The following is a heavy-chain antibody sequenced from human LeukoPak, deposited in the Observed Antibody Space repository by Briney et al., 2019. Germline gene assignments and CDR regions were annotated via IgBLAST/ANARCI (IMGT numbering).Heavy chain of an antibody. J-gene: IGHJ4*02. V-gene: IGHV3-30*02. D-gene: IGHD3-10*01. CDR3: AKDRHYSSNVFDY. CDR1: GFTFSSYG. CDR2: IRYDGSNK. Sequence: HTGGSLRLSCAASGFTFSSYGMHWVRQAPGKGLEWVAFIRYDGSNKYYADSVKGRFTISRDNSKSTLFLQMNSLRAEDTAVYYCAKDRHYSSNVFDYWGQGTLVTVSS.